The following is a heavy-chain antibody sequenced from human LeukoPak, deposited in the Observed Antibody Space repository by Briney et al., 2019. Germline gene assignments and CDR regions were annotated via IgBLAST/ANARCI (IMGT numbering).Heavy chain of an antibody. CDR3: AKDPTHYRVWDYYETIGLSY. Sequence: GRSLRLSCAASGFTFSSYAMHWVRQAPGKGLEWVAVISYDGSNKYYADSVKGRFTISRDNSKNTLYLQMNSLRAEDTAVYYCAKDPTHYRVWDYYETIGLSYWGQGTLVTVSS. D-gene: IGHD3-22*01. CDR1: GFTFSSYA. V-gene: IGHV3-30*04. J-gene: IGHJ4*02. CDR2: ISYDGSNK.